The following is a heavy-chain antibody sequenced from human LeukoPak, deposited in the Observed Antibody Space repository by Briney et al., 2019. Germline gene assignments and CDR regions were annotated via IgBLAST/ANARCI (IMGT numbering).Heavy chain of an antibody. CDR2: INTNTGNP. V-gene: IGHV7-4-1*02. D-gene: IGHD6-13*01. CDR3: ARVYSSSWISRNWFDP. J-gene: IGHJ5*02. CDR1: GYTFTSYA. Sequence: ASVKVSCKASGYTFTSYAMNWVRQAPGQGLEWMGWINTNTGNPTYAQGFTGRFVFSFDTSVSTAYLQISSLKAEDTAVYYCARVYSSSWISRNWFDPWGQGTLVTVSS.